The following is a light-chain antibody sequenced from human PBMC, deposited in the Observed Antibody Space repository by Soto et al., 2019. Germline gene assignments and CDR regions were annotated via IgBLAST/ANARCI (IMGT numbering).Light chain of an antibody. CDR2: DAS. J-gene: IGKJ5*01. CDR3: QQRSNWPPIT. CDR1: QSVSSY. V-gene: IGKV3-11*01. Sequence: EIVITQSPGTLSVSPVERATLSCRASQSVSSYLAWYQQKPGQAPRLLIYDASNRATGIPARFSGGGSGTDFTLIIDNLEPEDFAIYYCQQRSNWPPITFGQGTRLEIK.